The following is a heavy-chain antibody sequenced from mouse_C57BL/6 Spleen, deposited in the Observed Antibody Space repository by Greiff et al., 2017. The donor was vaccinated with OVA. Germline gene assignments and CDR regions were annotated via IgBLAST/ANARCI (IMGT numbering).Heavy chain of an antibody. CDR3: ANYLRLAY. J-gene: IGHJ3*01. D-gene: IGHD1-1*01. V-gene: IGHV1-50*01. CDR2: IDPSDSYT. CDR1: GYTFTSYW. Sequence: QVQLQQPGAELVKPGASVKLSCKASGYTFTSYWMQWVKQRPGQGLEWIGEIDPSDSYTNYNQKFKGKATLTVDTSSSTAYMQLSSLTSEDSAVYYCANYLRLAYWGQGTLVTVSA.